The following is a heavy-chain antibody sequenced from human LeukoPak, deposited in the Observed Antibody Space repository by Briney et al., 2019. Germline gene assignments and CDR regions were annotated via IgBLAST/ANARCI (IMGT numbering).Heavy chain of an antibody. V-gene: IGHV1-8*01. CDR3: ARGPRNDP. Sequence: PRASVKVSCKTSGYPFTTYEIIWVRQAAGQGLEWMGWVHPNSGNTAYAQKFQGRVTMTRDTSISTTYMELSGLRSDDTAVYFCARGPRNDPWGQGTLVTVSS. J-gene: IGHJ5*02. D-gene: IGHD1-14*01. CDR2: VHPNSGNT. CDR1: GYPFTTYE.